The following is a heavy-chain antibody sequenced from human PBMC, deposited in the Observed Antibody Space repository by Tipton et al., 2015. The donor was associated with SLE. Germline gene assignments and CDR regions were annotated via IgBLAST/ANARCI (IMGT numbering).Heavy chain of an antibody. V-gene: IGHV4-39*07. CDR1: GGSISSSSYY. CDR3: ARGPRFDWLPLYYFDY. D-gene: IGHD3-9*01. CDR2: IYYSGST. Sequence: TLSLTCTVSGGSISSSSYYWGWIRQPPGKGLEWIGSIYYSGSTYYNPSLKSRVTISVDTSKNQFSLKLSSVTAADTAVYYCARGPRFDWLPLYYFDYWGQGTLVTVSS. J-gene: IGHJ4*02.